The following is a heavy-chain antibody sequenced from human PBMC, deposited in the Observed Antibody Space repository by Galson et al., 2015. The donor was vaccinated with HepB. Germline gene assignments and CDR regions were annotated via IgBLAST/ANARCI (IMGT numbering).Heavy chain of an antibody. CDR2: ISYSGKTT. Sequence: SLRLSCATSGFTFGDYAMRWVRQAPGKGLEWVAGISYSGKTTYYTDSVKGRFTISGDNSKNTLYLQMNSLRVDDTAVYYCAKDMRVRGTTDAFDVWGQGTMFTVSS. J-gene: IGHJ3*01. D-gene: IGHD3-10*01. V-gene: IGHV3-23*01. CDR1: GFTFGDYA. CDR3: AKDMRVRGTTDAFDV.